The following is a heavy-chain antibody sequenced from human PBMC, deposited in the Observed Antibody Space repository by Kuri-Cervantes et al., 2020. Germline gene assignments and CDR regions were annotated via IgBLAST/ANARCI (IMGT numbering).Heavy chain of an antibody. CDR1: GFTFRNFA. CDR3: ARGANWHFNPHFDY. V-gene: IGHV3-33*08. J-gene: IGHJ4*02. Sequence: GESLKISCAASGFTFRNFAMHWVRQAPGKGLEWVAVIWYDGSNKYYADSVKGRFTIFRDNSKNTLFLQMNSLRAEDTALYYCARGANWHFNPHFDYWGQGTLVTVSS. D-gene: IGHD1-7*01. CDR2: IWYDGSNK.